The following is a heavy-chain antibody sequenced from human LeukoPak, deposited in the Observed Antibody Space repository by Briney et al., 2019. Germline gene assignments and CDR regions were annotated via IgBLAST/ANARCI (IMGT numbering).Heavy chain of an antibody. Sequence: GASVKVSCKASGGTFSSYAISWVRQAPGQGLEWMGGIIPIFGTANYAQKFQGRVTITADESTSTAYMELSSLRSGDTAVYYCASAPVVVVAATRYYYYGMDVWGQGTTVTVSS. CDR1: GGTFSSYA. CDR2: IIPIFGTA. J-gene: IGHJ6*02. CDR3: ASAPVVVVAATRYYYYGMDV. D-gene: IGHD2-15*01. V-gene: IGHV1-69*13.